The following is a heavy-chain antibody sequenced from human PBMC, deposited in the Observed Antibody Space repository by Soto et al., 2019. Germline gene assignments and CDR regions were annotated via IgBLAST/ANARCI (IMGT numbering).Heavy chain of an antibody. D-gene: IGHD3-3*01. J-gene: IGHJ5*02. CDR1: GYTFTSYC. CDR2: IIAYNGNT. CDR3: ARRGAPHDFWSGYYTGEVNWFDP. Sequence: ASVKVSCTASGYTFTSYCISWVLQAPVQVLEWMVWIIAYNGNTNYAQKLQGRVTMTTDTSTSTAYMELRSLRSDDTAVYYCARRGAPHDFWSGYYTGEVNWFDPWGQGTLVTVSS. V-gene: IGHV1-18*01.